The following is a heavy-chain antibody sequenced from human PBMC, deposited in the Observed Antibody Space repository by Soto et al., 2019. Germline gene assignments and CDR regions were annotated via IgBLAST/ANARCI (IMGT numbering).Heavy chain of an antibody. CDR2: IWYDGSNK. CDR1: GFTFSNYG. D-gene: IGHD3-16*01. V-gene: IGHV3-33*01. CDR3: ARVCGGGEFHYYGMDV. Sequence: QVQLVESGGGVVQPGRSLRLSCAASGFTFSNYGMHWVRRAPGKGLEWVAVIWYDGSNKYYPDSVKGRFTISRDNSKNTLYLQMNSLRGGDTAVFFCARVCGGGEFHYYGMDVWGQGTTVTVSS. J-gene: IGHJ6*02.